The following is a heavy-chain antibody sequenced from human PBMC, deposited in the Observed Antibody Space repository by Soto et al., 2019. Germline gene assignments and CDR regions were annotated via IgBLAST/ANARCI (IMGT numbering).Heavy chain of an antibody. CDR2: INHVGSST. V-gene: IGHV3-23*01. CDR1: GFTFSSSA. Sequence: GGSLRLSCAASGFTFSSSAMSWVRQAPGKGLEWVSAINHVGSSTYYADSVKGRFTISRDNSKNTLYLQMNSLRAADTAVYYCARAPETPSILGVALPYFFDYWGQGALVTVSS. D-gene: IGHD3-3*01. J-gene: IGHJ4*02. CDR3: ARAPETPSILGVALPYFFDY.